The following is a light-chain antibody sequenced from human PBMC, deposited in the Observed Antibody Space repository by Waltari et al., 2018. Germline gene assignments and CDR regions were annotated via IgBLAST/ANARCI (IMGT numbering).Light chain of an antibody. V-gene: IGLV1-40*01. CDR1: SSNIGAAYD. Sequence: QSVLTQPPSVSGAPGQRGPISRTGSSSNIGAAYDVPWYQPLPGTPPKPLIFGDSNRPSGVPDRFSGSKSGTSASLAITGLQAEDEADYYCQSSDSSLSVVVFGGGTKLTVL. J-gene: IGLJ2*01. CDR2: GDS. CDR3: QSSDSSLSVVV.